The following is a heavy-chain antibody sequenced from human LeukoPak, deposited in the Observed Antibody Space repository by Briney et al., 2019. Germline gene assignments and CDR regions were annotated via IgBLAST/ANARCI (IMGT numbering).Heavy chain of an antibody. CDR1: GYTFTGYY. Sequence: ASVKVSCKASGYTFTGYYMHWVRQAPGQGLEWMGWINPNSGGTNYAQKFQGRVTMTRDTSISTAYMELSRLRSDDTTVYYCARRYDFWSGYYKGYYYYMDVWGKGTTVTVSS. J-gene: IGHJ6*03. CDR2: INPNSGGT. V-gene: IGHV1-2*02. D-gene: IGHD3-3*01. CDR3: ARRYDFWSGYYKGYYYYMDV.